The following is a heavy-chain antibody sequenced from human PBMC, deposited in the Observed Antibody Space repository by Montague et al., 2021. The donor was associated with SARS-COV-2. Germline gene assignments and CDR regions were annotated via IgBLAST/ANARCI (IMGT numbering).Heavy chain of an antibody. CDR2: IYSSGGT. Sequence: SETLSLTCAVSGGSISHYYWSWIRQPPGKGLEWIGYIYSSGGTNYNPSLKSRVTLSLDASKNRFSLRLGSVTAADTAVYYCARRTDILTGYYDYWGQGTLVTVSS. D-gene: IGHD3-9*01. CDR3: ARRTDILTGYYDY. J-gene: IGHJ4*02. V-gene: IGHV4-59*01. CDR1: GGSISHYY.